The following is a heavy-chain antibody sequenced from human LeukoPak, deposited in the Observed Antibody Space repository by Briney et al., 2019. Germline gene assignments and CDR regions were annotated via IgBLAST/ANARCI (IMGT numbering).Heavy chain of an antibody. V-gene: IGHV3-74*01. CDR3: ARDRGAPDSFDL. D-gene: IGHD3-10*01. CDR2: ISSDGSST. CDR1: GFTFSVYW. Sequence: GGSLRLSCATSGFTFSVYWMYWVRQAPGKGLVWVSRISSDGSSTTYADSVKGRFTMSRDNAKNTLYLQMSSLRAEETAVYYCARDRGAPDSFDLWGLGTMVTVSS. J-gene: IGHJ3*01.